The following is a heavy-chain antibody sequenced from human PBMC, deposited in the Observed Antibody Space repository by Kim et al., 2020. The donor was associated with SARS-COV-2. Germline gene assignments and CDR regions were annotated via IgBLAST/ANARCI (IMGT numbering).Heavy chain of an antibody. V-gene: IGHV3-11*01. Sequence: GGSLRLSCAASGFTFSDYYMSWIRQAPGKGLEWVSYISSSGSTIYYADSVKGRFTISRDNAKNSLYLQMNSLRAEDTAVYYCATSRGYCSGGSCYSDYHYYGMDVWGQGTTVTVSS. J-gene: IGHJ6*02. D-gene: IGHD2-15*01. CDR1: GFTFSDYY. CDR3: ATSRGYCSGGSCYSDYHYYGMDV. CDR2: ISSSGSTI.